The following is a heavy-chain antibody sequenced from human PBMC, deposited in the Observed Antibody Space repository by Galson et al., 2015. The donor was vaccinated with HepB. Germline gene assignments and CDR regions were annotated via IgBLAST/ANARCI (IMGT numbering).Heavy chain of an antibody. D-gene: IGHD2-8*02. CDR1: GGTFSSYT. J-gene: IGHJ4*02. V-gene: IGHV1-69*02. CDR3: ARTGPQKMYYFDY. CDR2: IIPILGIA. Sequence: SVKVSCKASGGTFSSYTISWVRQAPGQGLEWMGRIIPILGIANYAQKFQSRVTITADKSTSTAYMELSSLRSEDTAVYYCARTGPQKMYYFDYWGQGTLVTVSS.